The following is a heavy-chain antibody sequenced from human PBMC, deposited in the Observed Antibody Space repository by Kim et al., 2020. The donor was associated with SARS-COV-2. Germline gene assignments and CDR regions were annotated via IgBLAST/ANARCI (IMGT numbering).Heavy chain of an antibody. J-gene: IGHJ4*02. CDR1: GGSISSSSYY. V-gene: IGHV4-39*01. CDR3: ASNPPEDIVVVVAASPLFDY. Sequence: SETLSLTCTVSGGSISSSSYYWGWIRQPPGKGLEWIGSIYYSGSTYYNPSLKSRVTISVDTSKNQFSLKLSSVTAADTAVYYCASNPPEDIVVVVAASPLFDYWGQGTLVTVSS. D-gene: IGHD2-15*01. CDR2: IYYSGST.